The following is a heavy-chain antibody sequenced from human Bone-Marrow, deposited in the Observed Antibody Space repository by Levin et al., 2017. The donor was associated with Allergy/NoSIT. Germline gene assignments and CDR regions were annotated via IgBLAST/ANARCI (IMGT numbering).Heavy chain of an antibody. CDR3: ARRVSSPNLNSYYNYGMDV. CDR2: IYYSGST. J-gene: IGHJ6*02. V-gene: IGHV4-59*12. CDR1: GGSMSSSF. Sequence: SQTLSLTCTVSGGSMSSSFWSWVRQPPGKGLEWIGYIYYSGSTNYNPSLKSRVTISIDTSKNQFSLKLSSVTAADTAVYYCARRVSSPNLNSYYNYGMDVWGQGTTVTVSS. D-gene: IGHD3-10*01.